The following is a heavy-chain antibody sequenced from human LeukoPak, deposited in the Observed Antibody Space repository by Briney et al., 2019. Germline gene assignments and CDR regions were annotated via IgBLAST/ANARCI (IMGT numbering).Heavy chain of an antibody. CDR3: ARGWFGYYNWFDP. CDR1: GGSFSSYY. Sequence: PSETLSLTCAVYGGSFSSYYWSWIRQPPGKGLEWIGEINHSGSTNYNPSLKSRATISVDTSKNQFSLKLSSVTAADTAVYYCARGWFGYYNWFDPWGQGTLVTVSS. CDR2: INHSGST. D-gene: IGHD3-10*01. V-gene: IGHV4-34*01. J-gene: IGHJ5*02.